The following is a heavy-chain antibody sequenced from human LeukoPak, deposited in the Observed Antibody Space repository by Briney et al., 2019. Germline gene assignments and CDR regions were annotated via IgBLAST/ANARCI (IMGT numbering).Heavy chain of an antibody. Sequence: SETLSLTCAVYGGPFSGYYWSWIRQPPGKGLEWIGEINHSGSTNFNPSLKSRVTISVDTPKNQFSLKLNSVTAADTAVYYCARSRSRPLLPPLPKSQYYFDYWGQGTLVTVSS. J-gene: IGHJ4*02. CDR3: ARSRSRPLLPPLPKSQYYFDY. D-gene: IGHD2-21*01. CDR2: INHSGST. V-gene: IGHV4-34*01. CDR1: GGPFSGYY.